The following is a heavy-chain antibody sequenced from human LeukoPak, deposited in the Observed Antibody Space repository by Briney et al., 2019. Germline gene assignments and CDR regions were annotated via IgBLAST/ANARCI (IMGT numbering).Heavy chain of an antibody. D-gene: IGHD5-12*01. CDR1: GGSIRSGDDY. CDR3: ARDGYSGYDYSGLDH. Sequence: PSETLSLTCTVSGGSIRSGDDYWSWIRQPPGKGLEWIGYIYYSGTTHYNPSLKSRITISIDTSKSQFSLKLSSVTAADTAVYYCARDGYSGYDYSGLDHWGQGTLVTVSS. J-gene: IGHJ4*02. CDR2: IYYSGTT. V-gene: IGHV4-30-4*01.